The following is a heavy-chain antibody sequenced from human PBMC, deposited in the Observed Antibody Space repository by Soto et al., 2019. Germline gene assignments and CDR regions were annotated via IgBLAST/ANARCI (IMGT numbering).Heavy chain of an antibody. CDR1: GFMFSRYA. CDR3: AKDGSLVCNDGEFDF. V-gene: IGHV3-23*01. J-gene: IGHJ4*02. CDR2: IEGSGGRA. Sequence: GGSLRLSCAASGFMFSRYAVTWVRQGPGKGLEWVSSIEGSGGRAYYADSVKGRFTMSRENCKNTLYLEMNSLRAEDTAVYYCAKDGSLVCNDGEFDFWGQGTLVTVSS. D-gene: IGHD7-27*01.